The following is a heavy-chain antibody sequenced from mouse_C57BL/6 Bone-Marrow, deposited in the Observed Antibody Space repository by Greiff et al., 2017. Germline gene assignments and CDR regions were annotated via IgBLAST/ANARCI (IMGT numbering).Heavy chain of an antibody. Sequence: QVQLQQSGAELVRPGASVKLSCKASGYTFTSYGISWVKQRTGQGLEWIGEIYPRSGNTYYNEKFKGKATLTADKSSSTEYMELRSLTSEDSAVXFCARGRGSYFDYWGQGTTLTVSS. V-gene: IGHV1-81*01. J-gene: IGHJ2*01. CDR1: GYTFTSYG. CDR3: ARGRGSYFDY. D-gene: IGHD1-1*01. CDR2: IYPRSGNT.